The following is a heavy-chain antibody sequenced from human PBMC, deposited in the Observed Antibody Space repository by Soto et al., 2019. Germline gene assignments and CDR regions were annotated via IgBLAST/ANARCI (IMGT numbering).Heavy chain of an antibody. V-gene: IGHV4-59*01. J-gene: IGHJ4*02. CDR3: ARGWGRIFDY. CDR2: IYYSGST. Sequence: SETLSLTCTVSGGSISSYYWSWIRQPPGKGLEWIGYIYYSGSTNYNPSLKSRVTISVDTSKNQFSLKLSSVTAADTAVYYCARGWGRIFDYWGQGTLVTVSS. D-gene: IGHD7-27*01. CDR1: GGSISSYY.